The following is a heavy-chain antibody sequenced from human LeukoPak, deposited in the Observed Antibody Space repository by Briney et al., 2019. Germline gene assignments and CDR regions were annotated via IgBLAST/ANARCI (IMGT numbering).Heavy chain of an antibody. V-gene: IGHV4-59*01. D-gene: IGHD1-20*01. Sequence: PSETLSLTCTVSGGSISSYYWSWIRQPPARGLEWIGYIYYSGSTNYNPSLKSRVTISVDTSKNQFSLKLSSVTAADTAVYYCARLARVNWNPGWFDPWGQGTLVTVSS. CDR2: IYYSGST. CDR3: ARLARVNWNPGWFDP. J-gene: IGHJ5*02. CDR1: GGSISSYY.